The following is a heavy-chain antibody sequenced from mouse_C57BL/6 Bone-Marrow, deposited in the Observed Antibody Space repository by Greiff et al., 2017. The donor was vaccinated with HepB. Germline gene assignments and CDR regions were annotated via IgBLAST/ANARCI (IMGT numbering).Heavy chain of an antibody. CDR2: IYPSDSET. J-gene: IGHJ3*01. CDR3: ARRTMSEAWFAY. D-gene: IGHD3-3*01. V-gene: IGHV1-61*01. CDR1: GYTFTSYW. Sequence: QVQLQQPGAELVRPGSSVKLSCKASGYTFTSYWMDWVKQRPGQGLEWIGNIYPSDSETHYNQKFKDKATLTVDKSSSTAYMQLSSLTSEDSAVYYCARRTMSEAWFAYWGQGTLVTVSA.